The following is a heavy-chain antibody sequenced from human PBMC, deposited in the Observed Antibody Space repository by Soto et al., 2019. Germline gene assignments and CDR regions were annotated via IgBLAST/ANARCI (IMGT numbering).Heavy chain of an antibody. CDR2: INPSGGST. Sequence: QVQLVQSGAEVKKPGASVKVSCKASGYTFTSYYMHWVRQAPGQGLEWMGIINPSGGSTSYAQKFQGGVTMTRDTSTSTVYMELSSLRSEDTAVYYCARDSSECGGDCYSYFDYWGQGTLVTVSS. CDR3: ARDSSECGGDCYSYFDY. CDR1: GYTFTSYY. V-gene: IGHV1-46*01. D-gene: IGHD2-21*02. J-gene: IGHJ4*02.